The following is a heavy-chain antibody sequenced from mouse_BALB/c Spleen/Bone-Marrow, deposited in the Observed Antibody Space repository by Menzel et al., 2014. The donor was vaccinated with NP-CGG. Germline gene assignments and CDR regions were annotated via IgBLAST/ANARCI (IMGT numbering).Heavy chain of an antibody. V-gene: IGHV6-6*02. J-gene: IGHJ1*01. CDR1: GFTFSNYW. D-gene: IGHD2-3*01. CDR3: TRGYYWGYFDV. CDR2: IRLEXNNYAT. Sequence: DVQLQESGGGLVQPGGSMKLSCVASGFTFSNYWLNWVRQSPERGLEWVAEIRLEXNNYATHYAESVKGRFTISRDDSKSSVYLQMNNLRAEDTGIYYCTRGYYWGYFDVWGAGTTVTVSS.